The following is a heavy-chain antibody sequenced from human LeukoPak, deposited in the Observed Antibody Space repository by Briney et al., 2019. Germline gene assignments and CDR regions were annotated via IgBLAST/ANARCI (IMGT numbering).Heavy chain of an antibody. Sequence: GGSLRLSCAASGFTFSSYAMNWVRQAPGKGLEWVSAITGSGGRTYYADSVKGRFTISRDNSKNTLYLQMNSLRAEDTAVYYCAKRRTIFGVDPVTYWGQGTLVTVSS. J-gene: IGHJ4*02. CDR1: GFTFSSYA. V-gene: IGHV3-23*01. CDR2: ITGSGGRT. D-gene: IGHD3-3*01. CDR3: AKRRTIFGVDPVTY.